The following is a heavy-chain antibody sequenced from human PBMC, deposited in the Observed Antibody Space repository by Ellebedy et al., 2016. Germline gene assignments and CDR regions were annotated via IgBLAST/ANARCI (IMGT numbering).Heavy chain of an antibody. J-gene: IGHJ4*02. Sequence: GESLKISXAASGFTFNTYWMSWVRQAPGKGLEWVANIIQDGSEKYYVDSVKGRFAISRGNAKNSVYLQMNSLRAEDTAVYYCAKVVPAATDDYWGQGTLVTVSS. D-gene: IGHD2-2*01. CDR1: GFTFNTYW. CDR3: AKVVPAATDDY. CDR2: IIQDGSEK. V-gene: IGHV3-7*03.